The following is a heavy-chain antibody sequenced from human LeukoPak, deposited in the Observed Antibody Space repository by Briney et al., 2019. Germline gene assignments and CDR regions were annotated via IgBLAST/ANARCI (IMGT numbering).Heavy chain of an antibody. CDR3: ARVASM. Sequence: PGGSLRLSCVGSGFTFSSYEMNWVRQAPGKGLEWVSYISSSSGSTVYYADSVKGRFTISRDNAKNSLYLQMNSLRAEDTAVYYCARVASMWGQGTLVTVSS. CDR1: GFTFSSYE. CDR2: ISSSSGSTV. J-gene: IGHJ4*02. V-gene: IGHV3-48*03. D-gene: IGHD3-3*02.